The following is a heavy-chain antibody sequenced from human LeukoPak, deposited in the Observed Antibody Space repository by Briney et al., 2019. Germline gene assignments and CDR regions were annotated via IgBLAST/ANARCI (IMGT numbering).Heavy chain of an antibody. J-gene: IGHJ4*02. CDR3: AKGGGGVLAS. V-gene: IGHV3-53*01. CDR2: ISNDGDT. Sequence: GGSLLLSCAASGFTVSSNYMSWVRQGPGKGLECVSVISNDGDTYYADSVKGRFTISRDTSKNTVSLQMNRLKADDTAVYYCAKGGGGVLASWGQGTLVTVSS. CDR1: GFTVSSNY. D-gene: IGHD3-16*01.